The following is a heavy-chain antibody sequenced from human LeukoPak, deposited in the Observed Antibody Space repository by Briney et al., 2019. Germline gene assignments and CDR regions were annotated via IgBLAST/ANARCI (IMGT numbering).Heavy chain of an antibody. CDR2: ISNDSGGT. CDR1: GFIFNNYG. D-gene: IGHD3-22*01. V-gene: IGHV3-23*01. CDR3: AKGSSGYFVDL. Sequence: GGCLRLSCAASGFIFNNYGLIWVRQAPGKGLEWVSAISNDSGGTNYADFVKGRSTISRDNSKNTLFLQMNSLRAEDTALYYCAKGSSGYFVDLWGQGTLVTVSS. J-gene: IGHJ5*02.